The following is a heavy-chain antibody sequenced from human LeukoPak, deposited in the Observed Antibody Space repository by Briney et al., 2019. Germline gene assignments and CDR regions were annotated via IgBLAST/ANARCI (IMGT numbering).Heavy chain of an antibody. CDR2: INHSGST. D-gene: IGHD4-23*01. Sequence: PSETLSLTCAVYGGSFSGYYWSWIRQPPGKGLEWIGEINHSGSTNYNPSLKSRVTISVDTSKNQFSLKLSSVTAADTAVYYCARDPNDYGGDYWGQGTLVTVSS. CDR1: GGSFSGYY. CDR3: ARDPNDYGGDY. J-gene: IGHJ4*02. V-gene: IGHV4-34*01.